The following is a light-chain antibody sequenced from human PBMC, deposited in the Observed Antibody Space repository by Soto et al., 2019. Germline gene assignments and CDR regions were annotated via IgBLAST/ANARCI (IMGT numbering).Light chain of an antibody. Sequence: QSVVTQPPSAPGTPGQRVTISCSGSTSNIGRNTVNWYQQLPGTAPKLVIYSNNQRPSGVPDRFSGSKSGTSASLAISGLQSEDEADYYCAAWDDSLNGVVFGGGTQLTVL. CDR1: TSNIGRNT. V-gene: IGLV1-44*01. J-gene: IGLJ2*01. CDR3: AAWDDSLNGVV. CDR2: SNN.